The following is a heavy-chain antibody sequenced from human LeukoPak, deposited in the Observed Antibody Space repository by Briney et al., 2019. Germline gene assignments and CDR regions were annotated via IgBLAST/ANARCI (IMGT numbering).Heavy chain of an antibody. CDR1: GGSISSNSYY. CDR2: IYYSGGT. V-gene: IGHV4-39*01. J-gene: IGHJ5*02. Sequence: ASETLSLTCTVSGGSISSNSYYWGWIRQPPGKRLEWIGSIYYSGGTYNNPSLKSRVTISVDTSKNQFSLKLTSVTAADTAVYYCARGMMMFGVAGSWFDPWGQGTLVTVSS. D-gene: IGHD3-3*01. CDR3: ARGMMMFGVAGSWFDP.